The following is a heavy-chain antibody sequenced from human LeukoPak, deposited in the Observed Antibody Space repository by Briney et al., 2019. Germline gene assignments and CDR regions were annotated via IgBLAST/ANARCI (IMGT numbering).Heavy chain of an antibody. Sequence: PSETLSLTCAVYGGSFSGYYWSWIRQPPGKGLEWIGEINHSGSTNYNPSLKSRVTISVDTSKNQFSLKLSSVTAADTAVYYCARVSRVAATHRSSKTSAFDIWGQGTMVTVSS. CDR2: INHSGST. V-gene: IGHV4-34*01. CDR1: GGSFSGYY. CDR3: ARVSRVAATHRSSKTSAFDI. D-gene: IGHD2-15*01. J-gene: IGHJ3*02.